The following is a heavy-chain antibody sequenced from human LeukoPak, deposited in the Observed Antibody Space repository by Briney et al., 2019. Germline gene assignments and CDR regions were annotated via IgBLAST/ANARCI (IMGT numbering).Heavy chain of an antibody. CDR1: GGSISSGGYY. D-gene: IGHD1-26*01. CDR2: IYYSGST. J-gene: IGHJ3*02. V-gene: IGHV4-31*03. CDR3: ATLPIGMGATVNAFDI. Sequence: KASETLSLTCTVSGGSISSGGYYWSWIRQHPGKGLEWIGYIYYSGSTYYNPSLKSRVTISVDTSKNQFSLKLSSVTAADTAVYYCATLPIGMGATVNAFDIWGQGTMVTVSS.